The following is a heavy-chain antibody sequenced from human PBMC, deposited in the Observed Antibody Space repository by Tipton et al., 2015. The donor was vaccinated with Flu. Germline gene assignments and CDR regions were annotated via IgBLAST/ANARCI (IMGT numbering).Heavy chain of an antibody. D-gene: IGHD3-10*01. CDR2: INYSGRT. CDR1: GASISSSRHY. CDR3: ARDGGVGAA. Sequence: TLSLTCTVSGASISSSRHYWGWIRQPPGKGLEWIASINYSGRTQYNPSLKSRVTISVDTSNNQFSLKLSSVTAADTAVYYCARDGGVGAAWGQGAPVNVSS. V-gene: IGHV4-39*07. J-gene: IGHJ5*02.